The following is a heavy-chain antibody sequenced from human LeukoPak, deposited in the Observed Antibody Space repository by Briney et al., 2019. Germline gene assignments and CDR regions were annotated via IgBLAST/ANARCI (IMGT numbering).Heavy chain of an antibody. Sequence: GGSLRLSCAASRFSLSTYAMSWVRQAPGKGLEWVSHFGGSGGTIYYADSVKGRFTISRDNSKNTLYLQMNSLRAEDTALYYCAKSDCGGDCHLLDYWGQGTLVTVSS. CDR3: AKSDCGGDCHLLDY. V-gene: IGHV3-23*01. J-gene: IGHJ4*02. D-gene: IGHD2-21*02. CDR1: RFSLSTYA. CDR2: FGGSGGTI.